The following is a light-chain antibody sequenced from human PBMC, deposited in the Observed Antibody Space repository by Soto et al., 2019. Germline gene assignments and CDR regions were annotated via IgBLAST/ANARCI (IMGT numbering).Light chain of an antibody. V-gene: IGKV1-8*01. J-gene: IGKJ4*01. CDR2: AAS. CDR3: QKYNSAPLT. CDR1: QGISSY. Sequence: LRMTPSPSSISISTGDRVTITCRASQGISSYLAWYQQKPGKAPKLLIYAASTLQSGVPSRFSGSGSGTDFTLTISSLQPEDVAAYYCQKYNSAPLTFGGGTKVDIK.